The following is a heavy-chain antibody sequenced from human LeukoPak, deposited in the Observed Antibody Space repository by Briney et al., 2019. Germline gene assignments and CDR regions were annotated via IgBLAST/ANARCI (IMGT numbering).Heavy chain of an antibody. J-gene: IGHJ4*02. Sequence: PGGSLRLSCAASGFTFSSYAMHWVRQAPGKGLEWVAVISYDESNKYYADSVKGRFTISRDNSKNTLYLQMNSLRAEDTAVYYCARDPPNIGAVAGYFDYWGQGTLVTVSS. CDR1: GFTFSSYA. CDR3: ARDPPNIGAVAGYFDY. V-gene: IGHV3-30-3*01. CDR2: ISYDESNK. D-gene: IGHD6-19*01.